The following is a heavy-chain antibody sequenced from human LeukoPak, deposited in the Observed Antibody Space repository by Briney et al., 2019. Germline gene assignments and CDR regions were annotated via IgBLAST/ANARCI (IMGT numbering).Heavy chain of an antibody. V-gene: IGHV3-11*01. J-gene: IGHJ6*02. CDR2: ISSSGSTI. CDR3: AREGFLEWSYGMDV. CDR1: GFTFSDYY. D-gene: IGHD3-3*01. Sequence: GGSLRLSCAASGFTFSDYYMSWIRQAPGKGLEWVPYISSSGSTIYYADSVKGRFTISRDNAKNSLYLQMNSLRAEDTAVYYCAREGFLEWSYGMDVWGQGTTVTVSS.